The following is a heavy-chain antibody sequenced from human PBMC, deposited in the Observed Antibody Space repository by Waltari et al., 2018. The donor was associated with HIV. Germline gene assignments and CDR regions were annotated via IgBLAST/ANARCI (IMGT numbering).Heavy chain of an antibody. V-gene: IGHV4-38-2*01. Sequence: QVQLQESGPGLVKPSETLSLTCAVFGNSISGAYYWGWIRQSPGKGLEWIGSIHHSGRTNYNPSLKSRVTISVDTSKKQFSLNLTSVTAADTALYYCARVRVTLIVAGPFDTWGQGTLVTVSS. CDR1: GNSISGAYY. D-gene: IGHD3-22*01. CDR3: ARVRVTLIVAGPFDT. J-gene: IGHJ3*02. CDR2: IHHSGRT.